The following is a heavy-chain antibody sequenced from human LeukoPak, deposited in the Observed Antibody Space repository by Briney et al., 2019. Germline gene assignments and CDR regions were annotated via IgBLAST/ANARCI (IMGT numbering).Heavy chain of an antibody. CDR2: ISGSGGST. V-gene: IGHV3-23*01. D-gene: IGHD5-18*01. CDR3: AKDEARGYSYGYFDY. CDR1: GFTFSSYG. J-gene: IGHJ4*02. Sequence: GGSLRLSCAASGFTFSSYGMSWVRQAPGKGLEWVSAISGSGGSTYYADSVKGRFTISRDNSKNTLYLQMNSLRAEDTAVYYCAKDEARGYSYGYFDYWGLGTLVTVSS.